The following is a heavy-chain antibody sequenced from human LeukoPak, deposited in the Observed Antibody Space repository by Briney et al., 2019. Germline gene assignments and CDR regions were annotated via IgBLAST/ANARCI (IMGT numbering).Heavy chain of an antibody. V-gene: IGHV4-59*01. CDR1: GGSISSYY. D-gene: IGHD1-26*01. Sequence: PSETLSLTCTVSGGSISSYYWSWIRQPPGKGLEWIGYIYYSGSTNYNPSLKSRVTISVDTSKNQFSLKLISVTTADTAVYYCAKYYKGSWYFDYWGQGTLVTGSS. CDR2: IYYSGST. CDR3: AKYYKGSWYFDY. J-gene: IGHJ4*02.